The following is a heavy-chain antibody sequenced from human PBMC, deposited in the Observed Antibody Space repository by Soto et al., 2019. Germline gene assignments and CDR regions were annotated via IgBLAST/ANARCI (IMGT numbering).Heavy chain of an antibody. J-gene: IGHJ3*01. V-gene: IGHV3-21*01. CDR2: ISSRSGWI. CDR1: GFTFSSYS. Sequence: EVQLVESGGGLVKPGGSLRLSCAASGFTFSSYSMNWVRLAPGKGLEWVSSISSRSGWIYYADSVKGRFTIPRDNAKNSLYLQMSSLRAEDTAVYYCAKGSGGFLRSAGFDVWGQGTMVTVSS. CDR3: AKGSGGFLRSAGFDV. D-gene: IGHD6-19*01.